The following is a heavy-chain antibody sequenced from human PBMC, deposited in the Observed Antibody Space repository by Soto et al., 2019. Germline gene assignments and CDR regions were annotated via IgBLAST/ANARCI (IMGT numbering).Heavy chain of an antibody. V-gene: IGHV1-46*01. D-gene: IGHD5-12*01. CDR3: ARYNSNARGYDHYYYYYGMDV. Sequence: VSVKVSCKASGYTFTSYYMHWVRQAPGKGLEWMGIINPSGGSTSYAQKFQGRVTMTRDTSTSTVYMELSSLRSEDTAVYYCARYNSNARGYDHYYYYYGMDVWGQGTTVTVSS. J-gene: IGHJ6*02. CDR1: GYTFTSYY. CDR2: INPSGGST.